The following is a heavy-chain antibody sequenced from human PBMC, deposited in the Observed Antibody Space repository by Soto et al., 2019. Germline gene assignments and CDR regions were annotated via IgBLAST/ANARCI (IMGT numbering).Heavy chain of an antibody. CDR3: ARESKFVRSSRWSHFDF. D-gene: IGHD6-13*01. CDR2: FFYTGNT. J-gene: IGHJ4*02. CDR1: GASFTNDLYF. Sequence: WETLSLTCHVSGASFTNDLYFWNWLRQSPGTGLEWLGSFFYTGNTNLHPSLEGRLTMSINTAKNQFSPQLTSVTAADAAVYFCARESKFVRSSRWSHFDFWGQGALVTVSA. V-gene: IGHV4-61*01.